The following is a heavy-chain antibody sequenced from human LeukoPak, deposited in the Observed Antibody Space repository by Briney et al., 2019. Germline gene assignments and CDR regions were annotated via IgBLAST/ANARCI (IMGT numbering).Heavy chain of an antibody. J-gene: IGHJ4*01. Sequence: GGSLRLSCAASGFPFSSYAMSWVRQAPGKGLEWVSAISGSGGSTYYADSVKGRFTISRDNAKNTLYLQMNSLRVEDTAIYYCARKPAPADWGQGTLVTVSS. CDR3: ARKPAPAD. D-gene: IGHD6-25*01. V-gene: IGHV3-23*01. CDR1: GFPFSSYA. CDR2: ISGSGGST.